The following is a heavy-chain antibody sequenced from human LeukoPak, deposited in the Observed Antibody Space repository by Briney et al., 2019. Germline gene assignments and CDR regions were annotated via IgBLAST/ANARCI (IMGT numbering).Heavy chain of an antibody. CDR3: ARDDVAVTGALDF. Sequence: GGSLRLSCAASGFAFSSYWMNWVRQAPGKGLEWVANIKPDGSEKWYVDSVKGRFTISRDNGKNSLNLQLSSLRAEDTAVYYCARDDVAVTGALDFWGQGTLVTVSS. J-gene: IGHJ4*02. V-gene: IGHV3-7*05. CDR1: GFAFSSYW. CDR2: IKPDGSEK. D-gene: IGHD6-19*01.